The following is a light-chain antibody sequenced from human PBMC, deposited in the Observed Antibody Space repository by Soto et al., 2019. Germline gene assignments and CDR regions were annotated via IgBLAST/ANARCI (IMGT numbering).Light chain of an antibody. CDR1: QSIRSY. CDR3: QQGHNAPRT. Sequence: DIQMTQSPSSLSASVGDRVTITCRASQSIRSYLIWYQQKPGKAPQLLIYDASTLQSGVPSRFSGSGSGTEFTLTISSLQPDDFATYYCQQGHNAPRTFGGGTKVEIK. CDR2: DAS. J-gene: IGKJ4*01. V-gene: IGKV1-39*01.